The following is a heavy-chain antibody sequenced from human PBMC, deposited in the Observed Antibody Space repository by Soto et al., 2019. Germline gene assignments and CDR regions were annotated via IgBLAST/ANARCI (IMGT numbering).Heavy chain of an antibody. CDR3: ARARLSRSWWFDP. J-gene: IGHJ5*02. D-gene: IGHD3-10*01. CDR2: IYYSGST. CDR1: GGSSSSYY. V-gene: IGHV4-59*01. Sequence: PSQTLSVTCTVAGGSSSSYYWSCIRQPPGKGLEWIGYIYYSGSTNYNPSLKSRVTISVDTSKNQFSLKLSSVTAADTAVYYCARARLSRSWWFDPWGQGTLVTVSS.